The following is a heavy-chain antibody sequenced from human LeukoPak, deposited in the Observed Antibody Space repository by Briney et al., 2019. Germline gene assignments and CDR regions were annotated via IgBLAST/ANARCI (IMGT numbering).Heavy chain of an antibody. CDR3: ASRSFYMDV. D-gene: IGHD6-6*01. CDR1: GGSISSSSYY. Sequence: SETLSLTCTVSGGSISSSSYYWGWIRQPPGKGLEWIGSIYYSGSTYYNPSLKSRVTISVDTSKNQFSLKLSSVTAADTAVYYCASRSFYMDVWGKGTTVTVSS. V-gene: IGHV4-39*01. CDR2: IYYSGST. J-gene: IGHJ6*03.